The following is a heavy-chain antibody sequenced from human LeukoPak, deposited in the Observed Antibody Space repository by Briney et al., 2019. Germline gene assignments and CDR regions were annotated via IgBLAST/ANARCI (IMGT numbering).Heavy chain of an antibody. Sequence: GGSLRLSCAVSGFTFTDNWMHWVRQVPGEGLVWVSRINSDGSTTGYADSVKGRFTISRDNAKNTLYLQMNSLRAEDTAVYYCARDYPYGQVDYWGQGTLVTVSS. J-gene: IGHJ4*02. CDR3: ARDYPYGQVDY. D-gene: IGHD4-17*01. CDR2: INSDGSTT. V-gene: IGHV3-74*01. CDR1: GFTFTDNW.